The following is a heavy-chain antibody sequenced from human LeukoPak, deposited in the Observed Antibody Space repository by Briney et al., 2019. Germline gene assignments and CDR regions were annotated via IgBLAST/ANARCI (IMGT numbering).Heavy chain of an antibody. CDR1: GFTFSSYA. Sequence: GGSLRLSCAASGFTFSSYAMHWVRQAPGKGLEYVSAISSNGGSTYYANSVKGRFTISRDNSRSTLYLQMNSLRAEDTAVYFCARVAYYRVTADQITDAFDVWGRGTAVTVSS. V-gene: IGHV3-64*01. CDR2: ISSNGGST. J-gene: IGHJ3*01. CDR3: ARVAYYRVTADQITDAFDV. D-gene: IGHD2-21*02.